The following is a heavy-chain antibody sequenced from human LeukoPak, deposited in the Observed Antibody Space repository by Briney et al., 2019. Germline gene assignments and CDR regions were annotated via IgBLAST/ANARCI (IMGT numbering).Heavy chain of an antibody. CDR2: IIPIFGTA. CDR3: ARLDYEGGDY. J-gene: IGHJ4*02. D-gene: IGHD3/OR15-3a*01. V-gene: IGHV1-69*13. Sequence: SVKVSCKASGYTFTSYGISWVRQAPGQGLEWMGGIIPIFGTANYAQKFQGRVTITADESTSTAYMELSSLRSEDTAVYYCARLDYEGGDYWGQGTLVTVSS. CDR1: GYTFTSYG.